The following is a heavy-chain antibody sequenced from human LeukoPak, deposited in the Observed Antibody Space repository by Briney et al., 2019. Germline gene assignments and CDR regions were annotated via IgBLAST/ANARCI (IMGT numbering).Heavy chain of an antibody. J-gene: IGHJ4*02. CDR3: ARDTYSNYYFDY. V-gene: IGHV3-33*01. CDR1: GFTFSSYG. D-gene: IGHD4-11*01. CDR2: IWYDGSNK. Sequence: GRSLRLSCAVSGFTFSSYGMHWVRQAPGKGLEWVAVIWYDGSNKYYADSVKGRFTISRDNSKNTLYLQMNSLRAEDTAVYYCARDTYSNYYFDYWGQGTLVTVSS.